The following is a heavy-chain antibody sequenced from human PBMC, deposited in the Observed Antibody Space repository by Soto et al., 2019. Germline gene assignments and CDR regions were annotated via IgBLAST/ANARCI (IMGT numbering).Heavy chain of an antibody. CDR1: GFTVSRNY. CDR2: IYSGGST. V-gene: IGHV3-53*01. CDR3: GRYSYQVAGPDKGLDP. D-gene: IGHD6-19*01. Sequence: GGSLTLFCAASGFTVSRNYMIWVRQAPGKGLEWVSVIYSGGSTYYADSVKGRFTISRDNSKNTLYLQMNTLRAEETAVYYCGRYSYQVAGPDKGLDPWGQGTLVTVSS. J-gene: IGHJ5*02.